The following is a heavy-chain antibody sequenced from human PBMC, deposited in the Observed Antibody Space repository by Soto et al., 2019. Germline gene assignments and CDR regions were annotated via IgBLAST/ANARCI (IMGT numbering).Heavy chain of an antibody. D-gene: IGHD2-8*01. CDR1: GFTFSSYS. V-gene: IGHV3-21*01. Sequence: LRLSCAASGFTFSSYSMNWVRQAPGKGLEWVSSISSSSSYIYYADSVKGRFTISRDNAKNSLYLQMNSLRAEDTAVYYCARHGLGYCTNGVCYPIDYWGQGTLVTVSS. J-gene: IGHJ4*02. CDR3: ARHGLGYCTNGVCYPIDY. CDR2: ISSSSSYI.